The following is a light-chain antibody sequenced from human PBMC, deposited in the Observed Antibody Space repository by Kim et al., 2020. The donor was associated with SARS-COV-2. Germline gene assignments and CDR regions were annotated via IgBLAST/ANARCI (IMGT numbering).Light chain of an antibody. CDR2: DAS. CDR3: QQRSNWPPKYT. J-gene: IGKJ2*01. V-gene: IGKV3-11*01. CDR1: QSVSSY. Sequence: SRGDRATLACRASQSVSSYLAWYQQKPGQAPRLLIYDASNRATGIPARFSGSGSGTDFTLTISSLEPEDFAVYYCQQRSNWPPKYTFGQGTKLEI.